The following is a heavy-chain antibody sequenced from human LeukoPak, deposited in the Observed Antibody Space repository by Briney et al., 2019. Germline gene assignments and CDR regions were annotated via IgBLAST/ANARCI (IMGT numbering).Heavy chain of an antibody. J-gene: IGHJ5*02. V-gene: IGHV4-61*02. Sequence: NPSETLSLTCTVSGGSISSGSYYWSWIRQPAGKGLEWIGRIYTSGSTNYNPSLKSRVTISVDTSKNQFSLKLSSVTAADTAVYYCARGHTDYGDYGDWFDPWGQGTLVTVSS. CDR2: IYTSGST. D-gene: IGHD4-17*01. CDR3: ARGHTDYGDYGDWFDP. CDR1: GGSISSGSYY.